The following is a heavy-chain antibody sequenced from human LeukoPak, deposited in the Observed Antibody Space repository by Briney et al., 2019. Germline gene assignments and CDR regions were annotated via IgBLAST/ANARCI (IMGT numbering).Heavy chain of an antibody. D-gene: IGHD5-12*01. V-gene: IGHV4-59*01. CDR2: IYYSGST. CDR1: GGSMRNYY. Sequence: SETLSLTCTVSGGSMRNYYWNWIRQPPGKGLEWIGYIYYSGSTSYSPSLKSRVTISIDTSNNQLSLELRSVAAADTAVYYCARDLYSAYDYSYYGLDVWGLGTTVTVSS. CDR3: ARDLYSAYDYSYYGLDV. J-gene: IGHJ6*02.